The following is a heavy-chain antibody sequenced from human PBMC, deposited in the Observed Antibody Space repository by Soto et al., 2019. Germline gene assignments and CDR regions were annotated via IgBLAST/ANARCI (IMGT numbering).Heavy chain of an antibody. CDR2: IYPGDSDT. D-gene: IGHD3-10*01. CDR1: GYSFTSYW. V-gene: IGHV5-51*01. Sequence: PGESLKISCKGSGYSFTSYWIGWVRQMPGKGLEWMGIIYPGDSDTRYSPSFQGQVTISADKSISTAYLQWSSLKASDTAMYYCARQGRFGELLSRYYYYYMDVWGKGTTVTVSS. J-gene: IGHJ6*03. CDR3: ARQGRFGELLSRYYYYYMDV.